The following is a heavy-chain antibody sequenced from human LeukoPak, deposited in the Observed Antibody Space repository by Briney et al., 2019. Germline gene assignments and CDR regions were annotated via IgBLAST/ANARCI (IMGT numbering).Heavy chain of an antibody. D-gene: IGHD2-21*02. Sequence: GGSLRLSCAASGFTFSDYYMSWIRQAPGKGLEWVSAISGSGGSTYYADSVKGRFTISRDNSKNTLYLQMNSLRVEDTAVYYCAPRVVTAIPKLDYWGQGTLVTVSS. J-gene: IGHJ4*02. CDR3: APRVVTAIPKLDY. CDR2: ISGSGGST. CDR1: GFTFSDYY. V-gene: IGHV3-23*01.